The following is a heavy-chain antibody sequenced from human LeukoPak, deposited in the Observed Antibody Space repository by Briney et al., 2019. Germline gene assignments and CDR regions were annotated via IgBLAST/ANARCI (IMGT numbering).Heavy chain of an antibody. Sequence: GGSLRLSCAASGFTVSSNYMSWVRQAPGKGLEWVSVIYSGGSTYYADSVKGRFTISRDNSKNTLYLQMNSLRAEDTAVYYCARDHARHYGSGSYYWGGYYYYGMDVWGQGTTVTVSS. CDR3: ARDHARHYGSGSYYWGGYYYYGMDV. V-gene: IGHV3-66*01. CDR2: IYSGGST. D-gene: IGHD3-10*01. J-gene: IGHJ6*02. CDR1: GFTVSSNY.